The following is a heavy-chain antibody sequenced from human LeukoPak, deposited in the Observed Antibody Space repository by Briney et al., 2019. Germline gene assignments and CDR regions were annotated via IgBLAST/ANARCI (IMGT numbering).Heavy chain of an antibody. Sequence: PSETLSLTCTVSGGSISSYYWSWIRQPAGKGLEWIGRIYISGSGSTNYNPSLKSRVTMSVDTSKNQFSLKLSSVTAADTAVYYCARDFYYDSSGYYPRFDYWGQGTLVTVSS. D-gene: IGHD3-22*01. CDR1: GGSISSYY. CDR2: IYISGSGST. J-gene: IGHJ4*02. CDR3: ARDFYYDSSGYYPRFDY. V-gene: IGHV4-4*07.